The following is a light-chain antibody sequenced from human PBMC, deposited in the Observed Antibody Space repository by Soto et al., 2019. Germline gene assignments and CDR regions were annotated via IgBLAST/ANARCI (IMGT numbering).Light chain of an antibody. Sequence: EIVLTQSPATLSLSPGERATLSSRASQNVSNYLGWYQQKPGQAPRLLIYDASNRATGIPARFSGSGSGTDFTLTISSLEPEDFAVYYCQQRRNWYTFGQGTKLEIK. J-gene: IGKJ2*01. CDR3: QQRRNWYT. CDR2: DAS. V-gene: IGKV3-11*01. CDR1: QNVSNY.